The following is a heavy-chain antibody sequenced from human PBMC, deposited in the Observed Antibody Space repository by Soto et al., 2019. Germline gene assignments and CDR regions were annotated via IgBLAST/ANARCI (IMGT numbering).Heavy chain of an antibody. CDR1: GFTFSSCV. J-gene: IGHJ6*02. CDR2: ISGSGGNT. V-gene: IGHV3-23*01. CDR3: ARGPRAPPPHDYGMDV. Sequence: EVQLLESGGGLVQPGGSLRLSCAASGFTFSSCVMNWVRQAPGKGLEWVSGISGSGGNTYYADSVKGRFTISRDNSKNTLYLQMNSLRAEDTAVYYCARGPRAPPPHDYGMDVWGQGTTVTVSS.